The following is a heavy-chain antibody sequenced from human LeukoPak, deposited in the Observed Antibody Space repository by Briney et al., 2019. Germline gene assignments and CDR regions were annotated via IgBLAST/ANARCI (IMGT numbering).Heavy chain of an antibody. CDR3: ARHRGDYDSSGYYWFDP. V-gene: IGHV4-39*01. D-gene: IGHD3-22*01. Sequence: SETLSLTCSVSGGSISSTTYYWAWIRQPPGKGLEWIGTIYYSGSTYYNPSLKSRVTISVDTSNNQFSLKLRSVTAADTAVYYRARHRGDYDSSGYYWFDPWSQGTLVTVSS. CDR2: IYYSGST. CDR1: GGSISSTTYY. J-gene: IGHJ5*02.